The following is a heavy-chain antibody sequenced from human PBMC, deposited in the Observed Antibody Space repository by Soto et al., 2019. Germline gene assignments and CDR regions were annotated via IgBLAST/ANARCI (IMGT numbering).Heavy chain of an antibody. V-gene: IGHV4-34*01. J-gene: IGHJ3*02. Sequence: PSETLSLTCAVYGGSFSGYYWSWIRQPPGKGLEWIGEINHSGSTNYNPSLKSRVTISVDTSKNQLSLKLSSVTAADTAVYYCARAIIAVAGTGGAFDIWGQGTVVTVSS. CDR2: INHSGST. CDR1: GGSFSGYY. D-gene: IGHD6-19*01. CDR3: ARAIIAVAGTGGAFDI.